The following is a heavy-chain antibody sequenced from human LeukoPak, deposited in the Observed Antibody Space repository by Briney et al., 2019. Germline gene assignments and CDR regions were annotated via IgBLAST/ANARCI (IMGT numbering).Heavy chain of an antibody. CDR1: GFNFDDYG. V-gene: IGHV3-20*04. J-gene: IGHJ4*02. Sequence: GGSLRPSCAAPGFNFDDYGMSWVRQAPGKGLEWVSGINWNGGSTGYADSVKGRFAISRDNAKNSLYLQMNSLRAEDTALYYCARDRGRGYFSLDYWGQGTLVTVSS. CDR2: INWNGGST. CDR3: ARDRGRGYFSLDY. D-gene: IGHD1-26*01.